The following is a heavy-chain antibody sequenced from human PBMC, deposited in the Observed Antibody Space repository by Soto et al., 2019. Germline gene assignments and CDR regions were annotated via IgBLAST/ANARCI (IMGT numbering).Heavy chain of an antibody. Sequence: SVQLSCKASGYTFTSYGISWVRQAPGQGLEWMGWISAYNGNTNYAQKLQGRVTMTTDTSTSTAYMELRSLRSDDTAGYYCARVGLLRGLVWFARSGKGAPVTVSS. CDR3: ARVGLLRGLVWFAR. J-gene: IGHJ5*02. D-gene: IGHD3-22*01. CDR1: GYTFTSYG. V-gene: IGHV1-18*04. CDR2: ISAYNGNT.